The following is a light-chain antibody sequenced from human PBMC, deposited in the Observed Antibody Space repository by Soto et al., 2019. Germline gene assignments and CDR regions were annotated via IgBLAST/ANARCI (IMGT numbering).Light chain of an antibody. CDR2: LGS. V-gene: IGKV2-28*01. CDR3: MQELKTRT. CDR1: QSLLHSNGYNY. Sequence: DIVMTQSPLSLPVTPGEPASISCRSSQSLLHSNGYNYLDWYLQKPGQSPQLLIYLGSNRASGVPDRFSGSGSGTDFTLKISRVEAEDFGVYYCMQELKTRTVGQVTKVDSK. J-gene: IGKJ1*01.